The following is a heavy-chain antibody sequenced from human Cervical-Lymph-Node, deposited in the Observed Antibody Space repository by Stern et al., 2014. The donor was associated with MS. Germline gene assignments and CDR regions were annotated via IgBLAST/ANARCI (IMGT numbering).Heavy chain of an antibody. D-gene: IGHD6-19*01. Sequence: VHLVESGAEVKKPGASGKVSCKASGYTFPSYYMHWVRQPPGQGLEWMGIINPSGGTTSHAQKFQGRVTMTRDTSTSTVYMELSSLRSEDTAVYYCAREVAGHRLGMMDVWGQGTTVTVSS. CDR1: GYTFPSYY. CDR2: INPSGGTT. CDR3: AREVAGHRLGMMDV. J-gene: IGHJ6*02. V-gene: IGHV1-46*01.